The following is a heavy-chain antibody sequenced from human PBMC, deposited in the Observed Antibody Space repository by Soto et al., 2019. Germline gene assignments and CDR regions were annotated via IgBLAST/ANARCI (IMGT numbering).Heavy chain of an antibody. D-gene: IGHD6-6*01. Sequence: EVQLVESGGGLVKPGGSLGLSCVVSGFTFSTYTMNWVRQAPGKGLEWVSSITGGSGYIYYADSVKGRFTISRDNAKNSLYLQMDSLRAAGSAVYYCARDRAVRKENGMDVWGQGTTVTVSS. J-gene: IGHJ6*02. CDR3: ARDRAVRKENGMDV. CDR2: ITGGSGYI. CDR1: GFTFSTYT. V-gene: IGHV3-21*01.